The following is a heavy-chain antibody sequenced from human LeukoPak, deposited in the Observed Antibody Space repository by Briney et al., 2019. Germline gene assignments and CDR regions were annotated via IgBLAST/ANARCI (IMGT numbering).Heavy chain of an antibody. D-gene: IGHD3-10*01. CDR1: GGSISSGGYY. CDR2: IYHSGST. Sequence: SETLSLTCTVSGGSISSGGYYWSWIRQPPGKGLEWIGYIYHSGSTYYSPSLKSRVTISVDASKNQFSLKLSSVTAADTAVYYCATYGGGSGSSNWLDPWGQGTLVTVSS. V-gene: IGHV4-30-2*01. CDR3: ATYGGGSGSSNWLDP. J-gene: IGHJ5*02.